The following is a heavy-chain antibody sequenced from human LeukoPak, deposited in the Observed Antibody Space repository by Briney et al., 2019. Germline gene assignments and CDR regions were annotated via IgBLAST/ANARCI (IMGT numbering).Heavy chain of an antibody. Sequence: ASVKVSCKASGYTFTGYYIHCVRQAPGQGLEWMGWINPKSGGTNYAQKFQGRLTMTRDTSISTAYMELSRLRSDDTAVYYCARVKTMIIVVSLFDYWGQGTLVTVSS. CDR2: INPKSGGT. V-gene: IGHV1-2*02. CDR3: ARVKTMIIVVSLFDY. CDR1: GYTFTGYY. D-gene: IGHD3-22*01. J-gene: IGHJ4*02.